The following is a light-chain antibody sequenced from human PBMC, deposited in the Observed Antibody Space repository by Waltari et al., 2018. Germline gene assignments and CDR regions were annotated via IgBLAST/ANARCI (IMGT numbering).Light chain of an antibody. CDR3: QQYNLFPWT. CDR1: QSASKW. V-gene: IGKV1-5*03. J-gene: IGKJ1*01. CDR2: KTS. Sequence: DIHMTQSPSTLSASIGDRVTITCRASQSASKWLAWYQQKPGKAPKLLIDKTSTLNAEVPSRFSGSGSGTEFTLTISSLQPEDFATYYCQQYNLFPWTFGQGTKVDVK.